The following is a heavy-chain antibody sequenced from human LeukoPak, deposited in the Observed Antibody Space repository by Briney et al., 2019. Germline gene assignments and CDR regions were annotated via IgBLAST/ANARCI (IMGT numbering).Heavy chain of an antibody. CDR3: AKARFEGPTGYYFDY. CDR2: ISWNSGSI. D-gene: IGHD3-10*01. CDR1: GFTFDDYA. J-gene: IGHJ4*02. V-gene: IGHV3-9*01. Sequence: HPGGSLRLSCTASGFTFDDYAMHWVRQAPGKGLEWVSGISWNSGSIGYADSVKGRFTISRDNAKNSLYLQMNSLRAEDTALYYCAKARFEGPTGYYFDYWGQGTLVTVSS.